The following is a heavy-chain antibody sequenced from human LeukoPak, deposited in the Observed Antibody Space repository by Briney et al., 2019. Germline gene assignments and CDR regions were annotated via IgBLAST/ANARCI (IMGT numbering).Heavy chain of an antibody. J-gene: IGHJ3*02. V-gene: IGHV1-2*02. Sequence: ASVKVSCKASGYTFTGYYMHWVRQAPGQGLEWMGWINPNSGGTNYAQKFQGRVTMTRDTSISTAYMELSRLRADDTAVYYCARDGNYGDYLDAFDIWGQGTMVTVSS. CDR1: GYTFTGYY. CDR3: ARDGNYGDYLDAFDI. CDR2: INPNSGGT. D-gene: IGHD4-17*01.